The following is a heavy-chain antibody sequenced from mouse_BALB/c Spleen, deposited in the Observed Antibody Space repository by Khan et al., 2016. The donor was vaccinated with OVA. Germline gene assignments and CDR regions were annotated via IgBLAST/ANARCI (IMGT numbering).Heavy chain of an antibody. CDR3: ASEEALYNFDH. D-gene: IGHD3-2*02. CDR1: GYTFTSYW. Sequence: QVQLKESGAELVRPGASVKLSCKTSGYTFTSYWIHWVKQRSGQGLEWIARIYPGTDNTNYNEKFKDKATLTADKSSSTAYMQLSSLKSEDSAVXFCASEEALYNFDHWGQGTTLTVSS. V-gene: IGHV1-76*01. CDR2: IYPGTDNT. J-gene: IGHJ2*01.